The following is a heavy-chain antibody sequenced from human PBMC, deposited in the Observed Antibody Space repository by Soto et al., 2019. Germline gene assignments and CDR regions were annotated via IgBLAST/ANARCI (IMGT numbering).Heavy chain of an antibody. CDR1: GGTISSYA. V-gene: IGHV1-69*01. D-gene: IGHD3-10*01. CDR2: IIPIFGTA. J-gene: IGHJ3*02. Sequence: QVQLVQSGAEVKKPGSSGKVSCQASGGTISSYAISWVRQAPGQGLEWMGGIIPIFGTANYAQKFQGRVTITADDSTSTAYMELSSLRSEDTAVYYCAREFPITMPRAFDIWGQGTMVTVSS. CDR3: AREFPITMPRAFDI.